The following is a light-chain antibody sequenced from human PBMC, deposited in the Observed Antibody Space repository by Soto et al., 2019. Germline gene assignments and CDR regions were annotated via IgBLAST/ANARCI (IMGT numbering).Light chain of an antibody. Sequence: DIPLTQSPPFLSASVGDRVTVTCRASQTINNYLAWFREKEGKAPEFLIYPASTLQGGVPSRFSGHGFGINFTLTISSLQPEDFATYYCQQLRAYPHTFGQGTKLDIK. V-gene: IGKV1-9*01. CDR2: PAS. CDR3: QQLRAYPHT. J-gene: IGKJ2*01. CDR1: QTINNY.